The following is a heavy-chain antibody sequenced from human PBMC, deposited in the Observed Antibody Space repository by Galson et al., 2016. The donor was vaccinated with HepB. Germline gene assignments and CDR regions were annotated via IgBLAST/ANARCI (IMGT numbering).Heavy chain of an antibody. J-gene: IGHJ5*02. CDR2: IKQDGSGK. CDR3: VREGGRGGGSP. V-gene: IGHV3-7*03. D-gene: IGHD3-16*01. CDR1: GFTFSTFW. Sequence: SLRLSCAASGFTFSTFWMTWVRQAPGKGLEWVANIKQDGSGKYYVDSVKGRFTISRDNAKNSLYLQMNSLRAEDTAVYYCVREGGRGGGSPWGQGALVTVSS.